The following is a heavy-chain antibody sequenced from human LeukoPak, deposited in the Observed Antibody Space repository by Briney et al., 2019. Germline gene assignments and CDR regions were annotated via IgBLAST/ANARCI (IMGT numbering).Heavy chain of an antibody. D-gene: IGHD6-6*01. V-gene: IGHV4-30-2*01. CDR3: ARDPLTYSSSSGY. CDR2: IYHSGST. J-gene: IGHJ4*02. CDR1: GGSISSGGYY. Sequence: SETLSLTCTVSGGSISSGGYYWSWIRQPPGKGLEWIGYIYHSGSTYYNPSLKSRVTISVDRSKNQFSLKLSSVTAADTAVYYCARDPLTYSSSSGYWGQGTLVTVSS.